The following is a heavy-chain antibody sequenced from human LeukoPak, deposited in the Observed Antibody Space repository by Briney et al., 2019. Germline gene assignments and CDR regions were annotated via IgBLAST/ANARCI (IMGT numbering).Heavy chain of an antibody. CDR1: GGSTSSGGYY. CDR2: IYYSGST. J-gene: IGHJ4*02. D-gene: IGHD3-3*01. Sequence: SETLSLTCTVSGGSTSSGGYYWSWIRQHPGKGLEWIGYIYYSGSTYYNPSLKSRVTISVDTSKNQFSLKLSSVTAADTAVYYCARVLNTIFGVGPYDYWGQGTLVTVSS. CDR3: ARVLNTIFGVGPYDY. V-gene: IGHV4-31*03.